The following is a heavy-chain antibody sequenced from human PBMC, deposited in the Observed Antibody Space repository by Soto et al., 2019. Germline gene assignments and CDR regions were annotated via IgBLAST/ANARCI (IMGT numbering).Heavy chain of an antibody. V-gene: IGHV3-15*01. CDR2: IKSKTDGGTT. D-gene: IGHD3-22*01. Sequence: SGGSLRLSCAASGFTFSNAWMSWVRQAPGKGLEWVGRIKSKTDGGTTDYAAPVKGRFTISRDDSKNTLYLQMNSLKTEDTAVYYCTTLLNGNYYDSSGSPDYWGQGTLVTVSS. CDR3: TTLLNGNYYDSSGSPDY. J-gene: IGHJ4*02. CDR1: GFTFSNAW.